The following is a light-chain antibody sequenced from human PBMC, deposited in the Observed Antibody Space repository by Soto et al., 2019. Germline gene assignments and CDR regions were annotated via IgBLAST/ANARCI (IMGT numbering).Light chain of an antibody. V-gene: IGKV1-9*01. CDR2: AAS. CDR1: QNVSSY. CDR3: QQLSSSPIT. Sequence: DIRLTQSPSTLSSSLGERATISCRASQNVSSYLAWYQKKPGKAPKLLVYAASNRQTGVPSRLSGSGYGTDFTITISSLQTEDFAAYYRQQLSSSPITFGHGTRLEIK. J-gene: IGKJ5*01.